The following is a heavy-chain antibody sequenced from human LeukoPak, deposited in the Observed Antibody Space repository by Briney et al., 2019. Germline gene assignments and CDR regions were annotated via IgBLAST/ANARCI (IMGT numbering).Heavy chain of an antibody. Sequence: SVKVSCKASGGTFSSYAISWVRQAPGQGLEWMGGIIPIFGTANYAQKFQGRVTITTHESTSTAYMELSSLRSEDTAVYYCARRFSPYYDRSGYYFDDWGQGTLVTVSS. CDR2: IIPIFGTA. CDR3: ARRFSPYYDRSGYYFDD. D-gene: IGHD3-22*01. J-gene: IGHJ4*02. CDR1: GGTFSSYA. V-gene: IGHV1-69*05.